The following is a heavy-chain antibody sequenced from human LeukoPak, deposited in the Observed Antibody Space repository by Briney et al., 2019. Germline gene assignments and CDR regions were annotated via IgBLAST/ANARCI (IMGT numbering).Heavy chain of an antibody. J-gene: IGHJ4*02. D-gene: IGHD2-15*01. V-gene: IGHV1-69*04. CDR2: IIPIFGMA. CDR1: GGTFSSYA. CDR3: ARGPSGYYDY. Sequence: SVKVSCKASGGTFSSYAISWVRQAPGQGLEWMGRIIPIFGMANYAQKFQGRVTITADKSTSTAYMELSSLRSEDTAVYYCARGPSGYYDYWGQGTLVTVSS.